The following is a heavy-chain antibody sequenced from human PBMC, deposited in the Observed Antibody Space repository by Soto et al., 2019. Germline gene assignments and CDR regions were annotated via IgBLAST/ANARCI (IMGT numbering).Heavy chain of an antibody. V-gene: IGHV1-18*04. J-gene: IGHJ4*02. D-gene: IGHD3-10*01. CDR2: MSTYNGNT. CDR3: ARDGLRIRVTWNEY. Sequence: GASVEACSKDHRYPFGSCSLNSLRQSPGQGHEWVGWMSTYNGNTKLAQKHQGRLTLTTDTSTSTAYMDLTSLRSDDTAVYYCARDGLRIRVTWNEYWGQGTLVTGSS. CDR1: RYPFGSCS.